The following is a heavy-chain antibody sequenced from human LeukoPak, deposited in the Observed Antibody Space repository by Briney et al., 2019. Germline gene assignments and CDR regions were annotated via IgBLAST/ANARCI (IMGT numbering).Heavy chain of an antibody. Sequence: GRSLRLSCAASGFTFDDYTMHWVRQAPGKGLEWVSYISSSGSTIYYADSVKGRFTISRDNAKNSLYLQMNSLRAEDTAVYYCARDVGFWSGIENWFDPWGQGTLVTVSS. D-gene: IGHD3-3*01. CDR2: ISSSGSTI. J-gene: IGHJ5*02. V-gene: IGHV3-48*03. CDR1: GFTFDDYT. CDR3: ARDVGFWSGIENWFDP.